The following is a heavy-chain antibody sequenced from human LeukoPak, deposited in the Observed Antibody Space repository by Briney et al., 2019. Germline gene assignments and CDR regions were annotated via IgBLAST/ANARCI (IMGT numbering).Heavy chain of an antibody. Sequence: GASVKVSCKASGVTFSSYDINWVRQATGQGLEWMRWMNPNSGNTGYAQKFQGRVTITRNTSISTAYMELSSLRSEDTAVYYCARGRDEWYYDSSGYSQFDPWGQGTLVTVSS. D-gene: IGHD3-22*01. CDR1: GVTFSSYD. CDR2: MNPNSGNT. CDR3: ARGRDEWYYDSSGYSQFDP. V-gene: IGHV1-8*03. J-gene: IGHJ5*02.